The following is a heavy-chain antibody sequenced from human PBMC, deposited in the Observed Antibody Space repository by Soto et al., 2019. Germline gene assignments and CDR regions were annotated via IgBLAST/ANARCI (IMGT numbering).Heavy chain of an antibody. CDR2: ISADNGNT. Sequence: QVQLVQSGAEVKKPGASVKVSCKASGYTFTSYGISWVRQAPGQGREWMGWISADNGNTNYAQKLQGRVTMTTDTSGSTAYIEQRSLRSDDTAVYCWARDGGWEQRQRSYWHRMDVWGQGTTVTVSS. V-gene: IGHV1-18*01. D-gene: IGHD1-26*01. J-gene: IGHJ6*02. CDR3: ARDGGWEQRQRSYWHRMDV. CDR1: GYTFTSYG.